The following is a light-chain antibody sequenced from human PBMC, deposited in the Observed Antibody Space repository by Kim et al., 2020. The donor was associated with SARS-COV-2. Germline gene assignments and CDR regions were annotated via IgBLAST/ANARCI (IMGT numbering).Light chain of an antibody. CDR3: NSYTSSSTLM. CDR1: SNDIGRYNY. V-gene: IGLV2-14*03. J-gene: IGLJ3*02. Sequence: QPVLTQPASVSGSPGQSITISCTGSSNDIGRYNYVSWYQQHPGKVPKLIIYDVSNRPSGISNRFSGSKSGNTASLTISGLQAEDEADYFCNSYTSSSTLMFGGGTQLTVL. CDR2: DVS.